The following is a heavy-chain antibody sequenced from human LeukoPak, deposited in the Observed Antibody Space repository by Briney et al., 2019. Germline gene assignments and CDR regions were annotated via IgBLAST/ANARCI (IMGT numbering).Heavy chain of an antibody. CDR3: ARGDGYVDYMDV. V-gene: IGHV4-59*01. J-gene: IGHJ6*03. CDR1: GGSISSYY. Sequence: PSETLSLTCTVSGGSISSYYWSWIRQPPGKGLEWIGYIYYSGSTNYNPSLKSRVTISVDTSKNKFSLKLSSVTAADTAVYYCARGDGYVDYMDVWGKGTTVTVSS. D-gene: IGHD5-24*01. CDR2: IYYSGST.